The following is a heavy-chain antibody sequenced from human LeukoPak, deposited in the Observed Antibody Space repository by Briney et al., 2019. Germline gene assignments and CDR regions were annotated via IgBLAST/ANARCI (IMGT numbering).Heavy chain of an antibody. D-gene: IGHD3-9*01. J-gene: IGHJ5*02. V-gene: IGHV3-30*04. CDR2: ISYDGSNK. CDR3: ARDLTMLRYFDWLSPFDP. Sequence: PGGSLRLSCAASGFTFTSYAMSWVRQAPGKGLEWVAVISYDGSNKYYADSVKGRFTISRDNSKNTLYLQMNSLRAEDTAVYYCARDLTMLRYFDWLSPFDPWGQGTLVTVSS. CDR1: GFTFTSYA.